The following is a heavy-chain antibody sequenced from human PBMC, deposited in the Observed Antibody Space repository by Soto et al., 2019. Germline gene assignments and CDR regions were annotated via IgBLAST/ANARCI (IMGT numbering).Heavy chain of an antibody. D-gene: IGHD2-2*01. CDR2: INPGDSDT. J-gene: IGHJ4*02. Sequence: PGESLRFSCKGSGYSFTSYWIAWVRQTPGKGLEWMGIINPGDSDTRYSPSFQGQVTISADKSISTAYLQWSSLKASDTAMYYCARRHRYCSGTSCYAIDYWGQGTPVTVSS. CDR1: GYSFTSYW. V-gene: IGHV5-51*01. CDR3: ARRHRYCSGTSCYAIDY.